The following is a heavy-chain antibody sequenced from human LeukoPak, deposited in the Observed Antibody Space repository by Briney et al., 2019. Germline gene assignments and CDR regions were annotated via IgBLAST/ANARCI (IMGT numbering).Heavy chain of an antibody. J-gene: IGHJ4*02. CDR3: AAPGASGFVGNFWSGPLDF. V-gene: IGHV1-46*01. D-gene: IGHD3-3*01. CDR2: INPSAGST. CDR1: GYTLTSHY. Sequence: GASVKVSCRASGYTLTSHYMHWVRQAPGQGLEWMGIINPSAGSTSYPQKFQGRVTMTRDTSTSTVYMELSSLRSEDTAVYYCAAPGASGFVGNFWSGPLDFWGQGTLVTVSS.